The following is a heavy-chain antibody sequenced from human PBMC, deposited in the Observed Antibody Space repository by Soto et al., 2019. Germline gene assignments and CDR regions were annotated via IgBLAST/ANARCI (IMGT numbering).Heavy chain of an antibody. J-gene: IGHJ5*02. CDR2: IYYSGST. V-gene: IGHV4-39*01. CDR3: ARSFVLLPAAMKAQFDP. D-gene: IGHD2-2*01. Sequence: SETLSLTCTVSGGSISSSSYYWGWIRQPPGKGLEWIGSIYYSGSTYYNPSLKSRVTISVDTSKNQFSLKLSSVTAADTAVYYCARSFVLLPAAMKAQFDPWGQGTLVTVSS. CDR1: GGSISSSSYY.